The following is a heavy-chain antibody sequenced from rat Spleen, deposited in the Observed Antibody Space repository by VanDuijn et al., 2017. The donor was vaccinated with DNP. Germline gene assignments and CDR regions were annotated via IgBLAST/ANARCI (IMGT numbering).Heavy chain of an antibody. D-gene: IGHD3-2*01. CDR1: GFTFSDCA. J-gene: IGHJ2*01. Sequence: EVQLVESGGGLVQPGRSLKLSCAASGFTFSDCAMAWVRQAPGKGLEWVASISNTGDNTYYSDSVRGRFTISRDNAKSTLYLQMDSLRSEDTATYYCATALCDYWGQGVMVTVSS. CDR2: ISNTGDNT. V-gene: IGHV5S23*01. CDR3: ATALCDY.